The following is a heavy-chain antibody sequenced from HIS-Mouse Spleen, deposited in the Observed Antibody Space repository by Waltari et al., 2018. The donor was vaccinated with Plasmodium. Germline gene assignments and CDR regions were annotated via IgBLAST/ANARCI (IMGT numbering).Heavy chain of an antibody. CDR1: GGSFSGYY. V-gene: IGHV4-34*01. CDR2: INHSGST. D-gene: IGHD3-3*01. CDR3: ARVTSSGVYWYFDL. J-gene: IGHJ2*01. Sequence: QVQLQQWGAGLLKPSETLSLTCAVYGGSFSGYYWSWIRQPPGKGLEWIGEINHSGSTNYNPSLKSRVTISVDTSKNQFSLKLSSGTAADTAVYYCARVTSSGVYWYFDLWGRGTLVTVSS.